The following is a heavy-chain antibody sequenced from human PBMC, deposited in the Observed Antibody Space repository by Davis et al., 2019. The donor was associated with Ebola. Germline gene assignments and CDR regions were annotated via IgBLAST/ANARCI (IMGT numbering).Heavy chain of an antibody. CDR2: ISWNSGSI. CDR1: GFTYDDYA. Sequence: GESLKISCAASGFTYDDYAVHWVRQVPGKGLQWVSGISWNSGSIGYADSVKGRLNISRDNAKNSLYLQMNSLRAEDTALYYCATVGIAGEFDYWGQGTLVTVSS. D-gene: IGHD6-13*01. J-gene: IGHJ4*02. CDR3: ATVGIAGEFDY. V-gene: IGHV3-9*01.